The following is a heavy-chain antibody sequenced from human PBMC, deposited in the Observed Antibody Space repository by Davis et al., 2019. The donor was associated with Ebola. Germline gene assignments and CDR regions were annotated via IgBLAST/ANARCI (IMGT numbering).Heavy chain of an antibody. V-gene: IGHV3-30-3*01. Sequence: GGSLRLSCAASGFTFSSYAMHWVRQAPGKGLEWVAIISYDGSNKYSADSVKGRFTISGDNSKNTLYLQMSSLRTEDTAIYYCARERGGSYQHDAFDIWGQGTMVTVSS. CDR3: ARERGGSYQHDAFDI. CDR1: GFTFSSYA. D-gene: IGHD1-26*01. J-gene: IGHJ3*02. CDR2: ISYDGSNK.